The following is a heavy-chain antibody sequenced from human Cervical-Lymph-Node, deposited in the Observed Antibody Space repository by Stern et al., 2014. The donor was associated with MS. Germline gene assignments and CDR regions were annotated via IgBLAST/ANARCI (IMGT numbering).Heavy chain of an antibody. V-gene: IGHV1-69*01. J-gene: IGHJ6*02. D-gene: IGHD1-26*01. Sequence: QVQPVQSGAEVEKPGHSVKVACKASGRTFSSYAISWVRQAYGQGIERLAGIIRIFGKANYAQKFQGRVTITADESTSTASMELSSLRSEDTAVYYCARGELKEGLVRGMDVWGQGTTVTVSS. CDR3: ARGELKEGLVRGMDV. CDR2: IIRIFGKA. CDR1: GRTFSSYA.